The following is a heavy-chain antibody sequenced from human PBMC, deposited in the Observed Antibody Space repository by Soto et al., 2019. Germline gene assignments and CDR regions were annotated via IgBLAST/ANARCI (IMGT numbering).Heavy chain of an antibody. CDR3: ARTALVRGVLKLEGDDC. D-gene: IGHD3-10*01. CDR1: GFTFSSYA. V-gene: IGHV3-21*01. J-gene: IGHJ4*02. CDR2: ISSNSSYI. Sequence: EVQLVESGGGLVKPGGSRRLSCAASGFTFSSYAMNWVRQAPGKGLEWVSSISSNSSYIYYAGSVKGRFTISRDDAKNSLYLQMNSLRVEDTAVYYCARTALVRGVLKLEGDDCWGQGTLVTVSS.